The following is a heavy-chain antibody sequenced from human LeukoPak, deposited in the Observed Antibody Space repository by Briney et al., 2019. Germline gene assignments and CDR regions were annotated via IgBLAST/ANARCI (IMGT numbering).Heavy chain of an antibody. CDR1: GYSFTSYW. Sequence: GESLKISCKGSGYSFTSYWIGWVRQMPGKGLEWMGIIYPDDSNIKYSPSFQGQVTISADKSISTAYLQWSSLKASDTAMYYCARHSAAFGGVIALDYWGQGTLVTVSS. D-gene: IGHD3-16*02. V-gene: IGHV5-51*01. CDR2: IYPDDSNI. CDR3: ARHSAAFGGVIALDY. J-gene: IGHJ4*02.